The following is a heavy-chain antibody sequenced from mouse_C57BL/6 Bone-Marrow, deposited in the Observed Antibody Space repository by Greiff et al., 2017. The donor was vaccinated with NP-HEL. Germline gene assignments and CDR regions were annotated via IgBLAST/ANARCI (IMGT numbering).Heavy chain of an antibody. CDR3: TTFDGYPYYFDY. J-gene: IGHJ2*01. V-gene: IGHV14-4*01. CDR2: IDPENGDT. Sequence: EVKVVESGAELVRPGASVKLSCTASGFNIKDDYMHWVKQRPEQGLEWIGWIDPENGDTEYASKFQGKATITADTSSNTAYLQLSSLTSEDTAVYYCTTFDGYPYYFDYWGQGTTLTVSS. CDR1: GFNIKDDY. D-gene: IGHD2-3*01.